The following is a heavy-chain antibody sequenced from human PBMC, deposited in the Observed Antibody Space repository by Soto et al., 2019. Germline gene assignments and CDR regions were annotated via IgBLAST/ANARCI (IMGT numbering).Heavy chain of an antibody. CDR2: IYYSGST. D-gene: IGHD3-22*01. J-gene: IGHJ6*02. Sequence: QVQLQESGPGLVKPSETLSLTCTVSGGSISSYYWSWIRQPPGKGLEWIGYIYYSGSTNYNPSLTSRVTISLDTAKNQFSLKVGSVTAADTAVYYCARFMYDSSGYYCIYGMDVWGQGTTVTVSS. CDR3: ARFMYDSSGYYCIYGMDV. V-gene: IGHV4-59*08. CDR1: GGSISSYY.